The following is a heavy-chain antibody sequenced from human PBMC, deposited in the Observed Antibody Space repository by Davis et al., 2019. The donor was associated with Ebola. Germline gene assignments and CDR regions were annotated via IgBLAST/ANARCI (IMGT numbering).Heavy chain of an antibody. J-gene: IGHJ4*02. CDR1: GFTFSGSA. CDR3: AKSPTGSGSYGYFDY. V-gene: IGHV3-23*01. D-gene: IGHD3-10*01. CDR2: LSNTGGST. Sequence: PGGSLRLSCAASGFTFSGSAMNWVRQAPGKGLEWVSALSNTGGSTYYADTVKGRFTISRDNSKNTLFLQMNSLTADDTAVYYCAKSPTGSGSYGYFDYWGQGTLVTVSS.